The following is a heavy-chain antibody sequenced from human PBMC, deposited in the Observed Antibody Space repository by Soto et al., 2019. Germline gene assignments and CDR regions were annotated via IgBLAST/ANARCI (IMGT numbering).Heavy chain of an antibody. CDR3: ARDPSLVGATVIIDY. Sequence: QVQLVQSGAEVKKPGASVKVSCKASGYTFTSYGISWVRQAPGQGLEWMGWSSAYNGNTNYAQKLQGRVTMTTDTSTSTAYMELRSLRSDDTAVYYCARDPSLVGATVIIDYWGQGTLVTVSS. CDR1: GYTFTSYG. J-gene: IGHJ4*02. D-gene: IGHD1-26*01. V-gene: IGHV1-18*04. CDR2: SSAYNGNT.